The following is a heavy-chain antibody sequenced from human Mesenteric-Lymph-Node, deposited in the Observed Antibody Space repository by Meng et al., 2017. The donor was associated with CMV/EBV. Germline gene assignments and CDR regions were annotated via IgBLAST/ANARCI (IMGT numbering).Heavy chain of an antibody. J-gene: IGHJ4*02. CDR2: IYYSGST. V-gene: IGHV4-59*01. Sequence: ESLKISCAASGFTFSSYAMSWVRQAPGKGLEWIGYIYYSGSTNYNPSLKSRVTISVDTSKNQFSLKLSSVTAADTAVYYCARSQGANGLLDYWGQGTLVTVSS. D-gene: IGHD2-8*01. CDR3: ARSQGANGLLDY. CDR1: GFTFSSYA.